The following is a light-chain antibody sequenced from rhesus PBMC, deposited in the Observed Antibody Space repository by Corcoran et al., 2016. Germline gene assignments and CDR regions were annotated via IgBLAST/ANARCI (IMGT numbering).Light chain of an antibody. CDR3: SSHAGSDTFI. CDR2: EVS. V-gene: IGLV2-32*02. Sequence: QAALTQPRSVSGSPGQSVTISCTGTSSDIGSYNYVSWYQQHPDTAPKLMISEVSKRPSGVSDRFSGSKFGNTASLTISGLQAEDEADYYRSSHAGSDTFIFGIGTRLTVL. CDR1: SSDIGSYNY. J-gene: IGLJ1*01.